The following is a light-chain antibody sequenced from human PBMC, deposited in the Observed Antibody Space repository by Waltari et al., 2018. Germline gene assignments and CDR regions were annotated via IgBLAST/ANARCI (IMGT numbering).Light chain of an antibody. CDR2: RND. J-gene: IGLJ2*01. CDR3: AAWDGGLNGRGI. V-gene: IGLV1-44*01. Sequence: QSVLTQPPSVSGTPRQRVTISCSGSSSNIAGNILSCYQQLPGTAPKHLIYRNDQRPSGVPDRFSGSKSGTSGSLAISGLQSEDEADYYCAAWDGGLNGRGIFGGGTKLTVL. CDR1: SSNIAGNI.